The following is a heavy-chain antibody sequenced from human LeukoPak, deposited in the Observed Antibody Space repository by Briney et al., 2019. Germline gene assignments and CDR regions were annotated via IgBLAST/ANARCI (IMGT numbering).Heavy chain of an antibody. D-gene: IGHD6-19*01. CDR2: IYYSGST. CDR1: GGSISSSSYY. Sequence: SETLSLTCTVSGGSISSSSYYWGWIRQPPGKGLEWIGSIYYSGSTYYNPSLKSRVTISVDTSKNQFSLKLSSVTAADTAVYYCARFRSGWYLNYFDYWGQGTLVTVSS. V-gene: IGHV4-39*07. J-gene: IGHJ4*02. CDR3: ARFRSGWYLNYFDY.